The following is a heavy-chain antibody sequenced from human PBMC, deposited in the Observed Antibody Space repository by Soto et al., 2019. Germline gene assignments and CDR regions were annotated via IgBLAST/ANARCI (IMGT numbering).Heavy chain of an antibody. Sequence: ASVKVSCKASGYTFTGYYMHWVRQAPGQGLEWMGWINPNSGGTNYAQKFQGWVTMTRDTSISTAYMELSRLRSDDTAVYYCARDGSVGYSSYKNWFDPWGQGTLVTVSS. CDR2: INPNSGGT. J-gene: IGHJ5*02. CDR1: GYTFTGYY. CDR3: ARDGSVGYSSYKNWFDP. D-gene: IGHD6-13*01. V-gene: IGHV1-2*04.